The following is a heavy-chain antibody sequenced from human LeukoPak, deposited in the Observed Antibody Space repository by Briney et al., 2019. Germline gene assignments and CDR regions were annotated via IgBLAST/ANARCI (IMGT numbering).Heavy chain of an antibody. D-gene: IGHD3-10*01. J-gene: IGHJ6*03. CDR2: IIPIFGTA. Sequence: GASVKVSCKASGGTFSSYAISWVRQAPGQGLEWVGGIIPIFGTADYAQKFQGRVTNTTDESTSTAYMKLSSLRSEDTAVDYCARARGRRGSGSYSIIGYYYMDVWGKGTTVTVSS. CDR1: GGTFSSYA. V-gene: IGHV1-69*05. CDR3: ARARGRRGSGSYSIIGYYYMDV.